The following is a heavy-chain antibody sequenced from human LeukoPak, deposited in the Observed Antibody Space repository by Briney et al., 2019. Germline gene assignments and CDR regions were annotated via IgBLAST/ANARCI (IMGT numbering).Heavy chain of an antibody. J-gene: IGHJ3*02. Sequence: GASVKVSCKASGYTFTSYGISWVRQAPGQGLEWMGCISTYNGKINYAQKFQGRVTMTTDTSTSTAYMELRSLRSDDTAVYYCARWDYYDSRTFDIWGQGTMVTVS. V-gene: IGHV1-18*01. CDR2: ISTYNGKI. D-gene: IGHD3-22*01. CDR1: GYTFTSYG. CDR3: ARWDYYDSRTFDI.